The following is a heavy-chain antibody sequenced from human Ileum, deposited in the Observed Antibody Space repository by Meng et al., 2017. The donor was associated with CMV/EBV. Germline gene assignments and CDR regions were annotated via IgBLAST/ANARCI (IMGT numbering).Heavy chain of an antibody. V-gene: IGHV3-23*01. CDR2: ISPNSDRT. D-gene: IGHD3-16*01. CDR1: GFAFNTYE. Sequence: GESLKISCAASGFAFNTYEMTWVRQAPGKGLEWVSFISPNSDRTYYADSVKGRFTISRDNSENTLFLQMNSLTAEDTAVYYCVRDRHAYNYVWGSHDYWGQGTQVTVSS. CDR3: VRDRHAYNYVWGSHDY. J-gene: IGHJ4*02.